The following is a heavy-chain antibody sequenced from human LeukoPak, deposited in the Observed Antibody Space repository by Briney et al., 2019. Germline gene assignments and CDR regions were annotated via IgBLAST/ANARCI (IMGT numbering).Heavy chain of an antibody. J-gene: IGHJ4*02. Sequence: PSETLSLTCAVYGGSFSGYYWSWIRQPPGKGLEWIREINHSGSTNYNPSLKSRVTISVDTSKTQFSLKLSSVTAADTAVYYCARGRYYDPPGAFDYWGQGTLVTVSS. CDR2: INHSGST. CDR3: ARGRYYDPPGAFDY. CDR1: GGSFSGYY. V-gene: IGHV4-34*01. D-gene: IGHD3-22*01.